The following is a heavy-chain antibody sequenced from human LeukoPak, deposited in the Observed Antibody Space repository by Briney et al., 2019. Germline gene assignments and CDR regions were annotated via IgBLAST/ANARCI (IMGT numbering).Heavy chain of an antibody. J-gene: IGHJ6*02. CDR3: ARDRDCSSTSCYFFSGLGYYYYYGMDV. Sequence: GGSLRLSCAASGFTFSSYAISWVRQAPGQGLEWMGGIIPIFGTANYAQKFQGRVTITADESTSTAYMELSSLRSEDTAVYYCARDRDCSSTSCYFFSGLGYYYYYGMDVWGQGTTVTVSS. CDR2: IIPIFGTA. D-gene: IGHD2-2*01. V-gene: IGHV1-69*01. CDR1: GFTFSSYA.